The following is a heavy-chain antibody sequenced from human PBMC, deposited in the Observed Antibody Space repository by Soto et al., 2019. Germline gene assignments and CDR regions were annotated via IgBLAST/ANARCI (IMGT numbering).Heavy chain of an antibody. CDR1: GGSISSSSYY. Sequence: PSGTLSLTCTVSGGSISSSSYYWGWIRQPPGKGLEWIGSIYYSGSTYYNPSLKSRVTISVDTSKNQFSLKLSSVTAADTAVYYCARHGGIAAAGKIDYWRQGTLVTVSS. J-gene: IGHJ4*02. D-gene: IGHD6-13*01. V-gene: IGHV4-39*01. CDR2: IYYSGST. CDR3: ARHGGIAAAGKIDY.